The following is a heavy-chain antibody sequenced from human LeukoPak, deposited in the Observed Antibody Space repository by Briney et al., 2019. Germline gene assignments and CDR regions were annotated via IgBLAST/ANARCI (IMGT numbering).Heavy chain of an antibody. Sequence: PSETLSLTCTVSGGSISSSSYYWGWIRQPPGKGLEWIGSISYSGSTNYNPSLKSRVTISVDTSKNQLSLKLNSVTAADTAVYFCARHRYYYDRSGYRDAFDIWGQGTLVTVSS. V-gene: IGHV4-39*01. CDR3: ARHRYYYDRSGYRDAFDI. CDR1: GGSISSSSYY. CDR2: ISYSGST. J-gene: IGHJ3*02. D-gene: IGHD3-22*01.